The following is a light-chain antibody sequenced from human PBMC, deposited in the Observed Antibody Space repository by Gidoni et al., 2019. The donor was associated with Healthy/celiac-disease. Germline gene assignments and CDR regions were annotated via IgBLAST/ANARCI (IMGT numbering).Light chain of an antibody. J-gene: IGKJ4*01. CDR2: AAA. V-gene: IGKV1-39*01. Sequence: DIQMTQSPYSLSASVGDRATITCRARQSISSYLKWYQQKPGKAPNLLIYAAASLQSGVPSRFSGIGSGTDFTLTISSLQPEDFATYYCQQSYSTRPGLTFGGGTKVEIK. CDR1: QSISSY. CDR3: QQSYSTRPGLT.